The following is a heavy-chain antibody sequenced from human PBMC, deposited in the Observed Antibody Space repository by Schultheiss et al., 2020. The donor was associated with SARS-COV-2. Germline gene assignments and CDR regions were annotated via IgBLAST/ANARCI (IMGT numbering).Heavy chain of an antibody. CDR1: GGSISSSSYY. CDR2: IYYSGST. J-gene: IGHJ3*02. V-gene: IGHV4-61*05. CDR3: ARGYCTNGVCHDAFDI. D-gene: IGHD2-8*01. Sequence: GSLRLSCTVSGGSISSSSYYWGWIRQPPGKGLEWIGYIYYSGSTNYNPSLKSRVTISVDTSKNQFSLKLSSVTAADTAVYYCARGYCTNGVCHDAFDIWGQGTMVTVSS.